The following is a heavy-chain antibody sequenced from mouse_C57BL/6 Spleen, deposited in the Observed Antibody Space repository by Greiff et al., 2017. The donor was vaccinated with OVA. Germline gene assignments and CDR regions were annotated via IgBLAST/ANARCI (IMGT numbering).Heavy chain of an antibody. Sequence: QVQLQQPGAGFVMPGASVKLSCKASGYTFTSYWMHWVKQRPGQGLEWIGEIDPSDSYTNYKQKFKGKSTLTVDKSSRTPYMQLSSLTSEDTAVYYWARRNYTNYYWCANWGQGTLVTVSA. CDR1: GYTFTSYW. V-gene: IGHV1-69*01. J-gene: IGHJ3*01. CDR2: IDPSDSYT. CDR3: ARRNYTNYYWCAN. D-gene: IGHD2-5*01.